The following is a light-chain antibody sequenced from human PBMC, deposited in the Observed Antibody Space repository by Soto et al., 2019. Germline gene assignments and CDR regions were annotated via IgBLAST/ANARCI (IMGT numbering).Light chain of an antibody. CDR1: QDISNY. V-gene: IGKV1-33*01. CDR2: DAS. Sequence: DIQMTQSPSSLSASVGARVTITCQASQDISNYLNWYQQKPGKAPKLLIYDASNLETGVPSRFSGSGSGTDFTVTISSLQPEDIASYYCQQYDHLPWAFGQGTKVEIK. CDR3: QQYDHLPWA. J-gene: IGKJ1*01.